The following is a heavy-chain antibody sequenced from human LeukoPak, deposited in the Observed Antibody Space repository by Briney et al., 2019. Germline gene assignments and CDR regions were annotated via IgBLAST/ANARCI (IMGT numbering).Heavy chain of an antibody. CDR2: IYYSGST. Sequence: NPSETLSLTCTVSGGSISSYYWSWIRQPPGKGLEWIGYIYYSGSTNYNPSLKSRVTISVDTSKNQFSLKLSSVTAADTAVYYCARRAGAYSHPYDYWGQGTLVTVSS. CDR3: ARRAGAYSHPYDY. J-gene: IGHJ4*02. D-gene: IGHD4/OR15-4a*01. CDR1: GGSISSYY. V-gene: IGHV4-59*01.